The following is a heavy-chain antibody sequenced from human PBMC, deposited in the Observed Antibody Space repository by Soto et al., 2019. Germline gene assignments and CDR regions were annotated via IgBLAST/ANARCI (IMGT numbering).Heavy chain of an antibody. J-gene: IGHJ4*02. CDR2: IYYSGST. V-gene: IGHV4-39*01. CDR1: GGSISSSSYY. D-gene: IGHD1-26*01. Sequence: PSETLFLTCTVSGGSISSSSYYWGWIRQPPGKGLEWIGSIYYSGSTYYNPSLKSRVTISVDTSKNQFSLKLSSVTAADTAVYYCARSLVGATTLGFDYWGQGTLVTVSS. CDR3: ARSLVGATTLGFDY.